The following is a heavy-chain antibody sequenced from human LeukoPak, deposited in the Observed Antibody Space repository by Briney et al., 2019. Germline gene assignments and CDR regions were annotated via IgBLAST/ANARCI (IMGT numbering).Heavy chain of an antibody. Sequence: ASVKVSCKASGGTFSSYAISWVRQAPGQGLEWMGGIIPIFGTANYAQKFQGRVTITADESTSTAYMELSSLRSEDAAVYYCARDGRWLQLQYYFDYWGQGTLVTVSS. J-gene: IGHJ4*02. D-gene: IGHD5-24*01. CDR3: ARDGRWLQLQYYFDY. CDR1: GGTFSSYA. V-gene: IGHV1-69*13. CDR2: IIPIFGTA.